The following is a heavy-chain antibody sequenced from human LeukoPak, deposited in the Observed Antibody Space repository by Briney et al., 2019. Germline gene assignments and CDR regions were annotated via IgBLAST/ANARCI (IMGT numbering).Heavy chain of an antibody. D-gene: IGHD1-26*01. CDR3: ARWRAEGSGIFDY. CDR1: GGSISSYY. V-gene: IGHV4-59*01. J-gene: IGHJ4*02. Sequence: SETLSLTCTVSGGSISSYYWSWIRQPPGKGLEWIGYIYYSGSTKYNPSLKSRVTISVDASKTQFSLKLNSVTAADTAVYYCARWRAEGSGIFDYWGQGTLVTVSS. CDR2: IYYSGST.